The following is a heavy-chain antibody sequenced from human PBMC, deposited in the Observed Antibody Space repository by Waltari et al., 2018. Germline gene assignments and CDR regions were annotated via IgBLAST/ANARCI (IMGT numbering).Heavy chain of an antibody. CDR2: IYPGDSDT. CDR1: GKSLTSHC. J-gene: IGHJ4*02. V-gene: IGHV5-51*01. D-gene: IGHD1-7*01. Sequence: EVQLWQRGEEAKKPGESQKISATGAGKSLTSHCIGWARQMPGQGLEWMRIIYPGDSDTRYSPSFQGQVTISADKSISTAYLQWSSLKASDTAMYYCARELELRYWGQGTLVTVSS. CDR3: ARELELRY.